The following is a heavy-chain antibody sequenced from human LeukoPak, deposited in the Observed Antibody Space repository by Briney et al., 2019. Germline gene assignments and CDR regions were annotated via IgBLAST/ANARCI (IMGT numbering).Heavy chain of an antibody. J-gene: IGHJ4*02. CDR2: IKQDGSEK. D-gene: IGHD2-2*01. Sequence: PGGSLRLSCAASGFTFSSYWMSWVRQAPGKGLEWVANIKQDGSEKYYVDSEKGRFTISRDNAKNSLYLQMNSLRAEDTAVYYCARERSSTSCSSACDYWGQGTLVTVSS. CDR1: GFTFSSYW. CDR3: ARERSSTSCSSACDY. V-gene: IGHV3-7*01.